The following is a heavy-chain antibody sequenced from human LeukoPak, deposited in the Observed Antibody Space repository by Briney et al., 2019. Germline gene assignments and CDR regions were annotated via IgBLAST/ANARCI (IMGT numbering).Heavy chain of an antibody. V-gene: IGHV3-43*02. D-gene: IGHD3-22*01. CDR1: GFTFDDYA. CDR3: AKVLGYYDSSGYYQEGGFDY. Sequence: GGSLRLSCAASGFTFDDYAMHWVRQAPGKGLEWVSLISGDGGSTYYADSVKVRFTISRDNSKNSLDLQMNSLRTEDTALYYCAKVLGYYDSSGYYQEGGFDYWGQGTLVTVSS. J-gene: IGHJ4*02. CDR2: ISGDGGST.